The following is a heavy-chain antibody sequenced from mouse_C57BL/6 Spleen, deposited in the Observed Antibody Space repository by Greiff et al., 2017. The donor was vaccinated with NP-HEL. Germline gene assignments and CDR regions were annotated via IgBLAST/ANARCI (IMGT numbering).Heavy chain of an antibody. CDR1: GYAFTNYL. CDR3: ARSDYYGRGDY. Sequence: VKVVESGAELVRPGTSVKVSCKASGYAFTNYLIEWVKQRPGQGLEWIGVINPGSGGTNYNEKFKGKATLTADKSSSTAYMQLSSLTSEDSAVYFCARSDYYGRGDYWGQGTSVTVSS. CDR2: INPGSGGT. V-gene: IGHV1-54*01. D-gene: IGHD1-1*01. J-gene: IGHJ4*01.